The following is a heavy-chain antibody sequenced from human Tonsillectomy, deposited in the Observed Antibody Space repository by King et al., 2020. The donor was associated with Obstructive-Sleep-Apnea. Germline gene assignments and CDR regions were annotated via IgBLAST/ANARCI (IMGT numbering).Heavy chain of an antibody. CDR1: GFTFSSYA. CDR2: ISYDGGNK. D-gene: IGHD1-7*01. CDR3: AGQLELPYYYYVMDV. Sequence: VQLVESGGGAVQPGRSLRLSCVVSGFTFSSYAMHWVRQAPGKGLEWLAVISYDGGNKYDADSVKGRFTISRDNSKDTLYLQMNNLRPEDTAVFYCAGQLELPYYYYVMDVWGQGTTVTVSS. J-gene: IGHJ6*02. V-gene: IGHV3-30*04.